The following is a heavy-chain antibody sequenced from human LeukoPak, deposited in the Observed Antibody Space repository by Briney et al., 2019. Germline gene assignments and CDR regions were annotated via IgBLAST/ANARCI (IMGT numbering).Heavy chain of an antibody. CDR3: ARGIAAAVPYYFDY. D-gene: IGHD6-13*01. CDR1: GFTFSSYS. CDR2: ISSSSSYI. V-gene: IGHV3-21*01. J-gene: IGHJ4*02. Sequence: GGSLRLSCAASGFTFSSYSTNWVRQAPGKGLEWVSSISSSSSYIYYADSVRGRFTISRDNAKNSLYLQMNSLRAEDTAVYYCARGIAAAVPYYFDYWGQGTLVTVSS.